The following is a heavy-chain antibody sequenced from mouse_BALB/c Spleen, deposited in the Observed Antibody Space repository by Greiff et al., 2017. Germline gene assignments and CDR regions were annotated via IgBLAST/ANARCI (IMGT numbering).Heavy chain of an antibody. CDR3: ASSPGDYAMDY. CDR2: IDPSDSET. V-gene: IGHV1-69*02. D-gene: IGHD4-1*01. CDR1: GYTFTSYW. J-gene: IGHJ4*01. Sequence: QVQLQQPGAELVKPGAPVKLSCKASGYTFTSYWMNWVKQRPGRGLEWIGRIDPSDSETHYNQKFKDKATLTVDKSSSTAYIQLSSLTSEDSAVYYCASSPGDYAMDYWGQGTSVTVSS.